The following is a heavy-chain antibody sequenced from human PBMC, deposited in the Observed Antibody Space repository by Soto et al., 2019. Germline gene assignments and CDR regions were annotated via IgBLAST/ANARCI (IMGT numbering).Heavy chain of an antibody. CDR2: INPSGGST. V-gene: IGHV1-46*01. D-gene: IGHD6-6*01. CDR3: AGSSSSSYYYYGMDV. CDR1: GYTFTSYY. Sequence: ASVKVSCKASGYTFTSYYMHWVRQAPGQGLEWMGIINPSGGSTSYAQKFQGRVTVTRDTSTSTVYMELSSLRSEDTAVYYCAGSSSSSYYYYGMDVWGQGTTVTVSS. J-gene: IGHJ6*02.